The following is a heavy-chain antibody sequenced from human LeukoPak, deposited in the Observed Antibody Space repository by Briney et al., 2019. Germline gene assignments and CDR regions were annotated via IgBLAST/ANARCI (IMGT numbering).Heavy chain of an antibody. CDR3: ARDPKKIRYFDWLAVDY. CDR1: GFTFSSYW. D-gene: IGHD3-9*01. V-gene: IGHV3-74*01. Sequence: GGSLRLSCAASGFTFSSYWMHWVRQAPGKGLVWVSRINSDGSSTSYADSVKGRFTISRDNSKNTLYLQMNSLRAEDTAVYYCARDPKKIRYFDWLAVDYWGQGTLVTVSS. CDR2: INSDGSST. J-gene: IGHJ4*02.